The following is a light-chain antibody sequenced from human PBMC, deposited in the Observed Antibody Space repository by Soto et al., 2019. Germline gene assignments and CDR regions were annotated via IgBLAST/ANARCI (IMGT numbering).Light chain of an antibody. CDR1: SSNIGAGYD. CDR3: QSYDSSLSGWV. V-gene: IGLV1-40*01. Sequence: QSVLTQPPSVSGAPGQRVTISCTGSSSNIGAGYDVHWYQQLPGTAPKLLIYGNSNRPSGVPDRFSGSKSGTSASLAITGLQAEDEADYYCQSYDSSLSGWVFGGGTK. J-gene: IGLJ3*02. CDR2: GNS.